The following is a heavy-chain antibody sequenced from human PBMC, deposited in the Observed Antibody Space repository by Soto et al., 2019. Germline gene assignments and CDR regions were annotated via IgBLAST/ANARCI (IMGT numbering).Heavy chain of an antibody. CDR3: AKRDDAAHYYFDY. V-gene: IGHV3-23*01. CDR2: ISGSGGTT. D-gene: IGHD2-15*01. CDR1: GFTFSSHA. J-gene: IGHJ4*02. Sequence: GGSLRPSCAASGFTFSSHAMSWVRQAPGKGLEWASTISGSGGTTFYPDSVKGRFTISRDNSKNTLYLQMNSLTAEDTAVYYCAKRDDAAHYYFDYWGQGALVTVSS.